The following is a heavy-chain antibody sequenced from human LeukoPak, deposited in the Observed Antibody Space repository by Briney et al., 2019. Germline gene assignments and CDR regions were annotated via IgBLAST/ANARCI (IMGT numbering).Heavy chain of an antibody. Sequence: PSETLSLTCTVSGGSISSYYWSWIRQPPGKGLEWIGYIHYSGSTNYNPSLKSRVTISVDTSKNQFSLKLSSVTAADTAVYYCARQGGYGNAFDIWGQGTMVTVSS. D-gene: IGHD5-12*01. CDR1: GGSISSYY. CDR2: IHYSGST. J-gene: IGHJ3*02. CDR3: ARQGGYGNAFDI. V-gene: IGHV4-59*08.